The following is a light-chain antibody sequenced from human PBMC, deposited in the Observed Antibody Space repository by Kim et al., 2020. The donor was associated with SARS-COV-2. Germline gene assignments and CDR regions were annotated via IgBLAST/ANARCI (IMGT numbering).Light chain of an antibody. CDR2: GKN. CDR3: SSRDSSGNLVV. J-gene: IGLJ2*01. Sequence: LGQTVRITCREDSLRSYYAGWYQQKPGQAPVLVIYGKNNRPSGIPDRCSGTSSGNTASLTITGAQAEDEADYYCSSRDSSGNLVVFGGGTQLTVL. V-gene: IGLV3-19*01. CDR1: SLRSYY.